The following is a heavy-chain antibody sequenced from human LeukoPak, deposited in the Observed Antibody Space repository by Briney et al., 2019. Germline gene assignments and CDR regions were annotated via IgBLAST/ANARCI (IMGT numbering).Heavy chain of an antibody. J-gene: IGHJ4*02. Sequence: ASVKVSCKASGYTFTGYYMHWVRQAPGQGLEWMGRINPNSGGTNYAQKFQGRVTMTRDTSISTAYMELSRLRSDDTAVYYCARDKESITIFGVVINSPPFDYWGQGTLVTVSS. CDR2: INPNSGGT. V-gene: IGHV1-2*06. D-gene: IGHD3-3*01. CDR1: GYTFTGYY. CDR3: ARDKESITIFGVVINSPPFDY.